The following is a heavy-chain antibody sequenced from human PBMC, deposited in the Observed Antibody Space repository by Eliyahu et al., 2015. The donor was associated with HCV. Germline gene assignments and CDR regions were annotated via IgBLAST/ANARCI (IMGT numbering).Heavy chain of an antibody. J-gene: IGHJ4*02. V-gene: IGHV4-59*01. CDR3: ARGYDSSGYSYDY. CDR2: IYYSGST. D-gene: IGHD3-22*01. Sequence: QVQLQESGPGLVKPSXTLSLTCTVSGGSISSYYWSWIRQPPGKGLEWIGYIYYSGSTNYNPSLKSRVTISVDTSKNQFSLKLSSVTAADTAVYYCARGYDSSGYSYDYWGQGTLVTVSS. CDR1: GGSISSYY.